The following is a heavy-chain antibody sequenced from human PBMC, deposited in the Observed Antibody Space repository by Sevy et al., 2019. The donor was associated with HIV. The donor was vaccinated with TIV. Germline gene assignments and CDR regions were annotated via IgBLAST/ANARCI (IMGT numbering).Heavy chain of an antibody. D-gene: IGHD3-10*01. CDR3: ARDQAGPSDDYYYSYGMDL. CDR1: GFILRNYV. CDR2: VSFDGSDK. J-gene: IGHJ6*02. Sequence: GGSLRLSCAASGFILRNYVMHWVRQAPGKGLEWVAAVSFDGSDKFYADSVKGRFTISRDNSKNRLYLQTNSLRAEDTAGYDWARDQAGPSDDYYYSYGMDLGGQGTTVTVSS. V-gene: IGHV3-30-3*01.